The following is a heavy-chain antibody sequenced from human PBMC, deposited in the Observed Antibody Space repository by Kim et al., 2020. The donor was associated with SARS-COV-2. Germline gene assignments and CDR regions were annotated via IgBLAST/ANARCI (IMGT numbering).Heavy chain of an antibody. CDR1: GFTFSNAW. Sequence: GGSLRLSCAASGFTFSNAWMSWVRQAPGKGLEWVGRIKSKTDGGTTDYAAPVKGRFTISRDDSKNTLYLQMNSLKTEDTAVYYCTTDVGEQSGGPGAFDIWGQGTMVTVSS. CDR2: IKSKTDGGTT. D-gene: IGHD3-10*01. J-gene: IGHJ3*02. CDR3: TTDVGEQSGGPGAFDI. V-gene: IGHV3-15*01.